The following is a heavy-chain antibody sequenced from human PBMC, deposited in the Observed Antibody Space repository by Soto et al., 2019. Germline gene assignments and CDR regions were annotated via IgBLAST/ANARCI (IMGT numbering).Heavy chain of an antibody. CDR1: GFTFSNAW. Sequence: EVQLVKSGGGLVKPGGSLRLSCAASGFTFSNAWMSWVRQAPGKGLEWVGRVKSKTDGGTTDYAAPVKGSFTISRDDSNNTLYLQMNSLKTEDTAVYYCTQERGVGMGYWGQGTLVTGSS. CDR3: TQERGVGMGY. J-gene: IGHJ4*02. D-gene: IGHD3-3*01. CDR2: VKSKTDGGTT. V-gene: IGHV3-15*01.